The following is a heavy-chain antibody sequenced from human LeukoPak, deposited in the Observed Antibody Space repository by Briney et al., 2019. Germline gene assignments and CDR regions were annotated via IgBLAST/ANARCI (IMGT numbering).Heavy chain of an antibody. V-gene: IGHV1-2*02. CDR1: GYTFTGYY. D-gene: IGHD2-15*01. CDR3: ASVVAAYDYFDY. CDR2: INPNSGGT. Sequence: ASVEVSCKASGYTFTGYYMHWVRQAPGQGLEWMGWINPNSGGTNYAQKFQGRVTMTRDTSISTAYMELSRLRSDDTAVYYCASVVAAYDYFDYWGQGTLVTVSS. J-gene: IGHJ4*02.